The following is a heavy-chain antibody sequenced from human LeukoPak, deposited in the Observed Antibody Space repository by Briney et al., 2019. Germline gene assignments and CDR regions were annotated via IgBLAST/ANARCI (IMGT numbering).Heavy chain of an antibody. J-gene: IGHJ4*02. CDR2: ISWNSGSI. D-gene: IGHD2-21*01. V-gene: IGHV3-9*01. CDR1: GFTFDDYA. CDR3: AKDSGLGILWWSQSGFDY. Sequence: PGGSLRLSCAASGFTFDDYAMHWVRQAPGKGLEWVSGISWNSGSIGYADSVKGRFTISRDNAKNSLYLQMNSLRAEDTALYYCAKDSGLGILWWSQSGFDYWGQGTLVTVSS.